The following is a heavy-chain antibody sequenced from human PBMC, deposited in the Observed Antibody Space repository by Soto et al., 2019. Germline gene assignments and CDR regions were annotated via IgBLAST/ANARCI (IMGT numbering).Heavy chain of an antibody. CDR2: VHYSGTT. D-gene: IGHD3-22*01. Sequence: QLQLPESGPGLVKPSETLSLTCSVSGGSIRHNIYYWGWIRQPPGKGLEWIATVHYSGTTYYTPSLKSRVTISADPSNNQFSLRLNSVTAADTAVYYCARQHYYDSSGYDTWNWGQGTLVTVSS. CDR1: GGSIRHNIYY. J-gene: IGHJ4*02. V-gene: IGHV4-39*01. CDR3: ARQHYYDSSGYDTWN.